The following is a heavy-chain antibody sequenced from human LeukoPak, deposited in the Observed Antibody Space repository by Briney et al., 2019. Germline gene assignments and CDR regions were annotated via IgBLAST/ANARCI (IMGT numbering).Heavy chain of an antibody. Sequence: VKPSETLSLTCTVSGRSISTYYWGWVRQPPGKGLEWIGYIYYSGSTNYNPSLKSRVTISVATSKNQFSLQLSSVTAADTAVYYCTRQYDSRYFDYWGQGTLVTVSS. CDR3: TRQYDSRYFDY. D-gene: IGHD3-22*01. V-gene: IGHV4-59*01. J-gene: IGHJ4*02. CDR1: GRSISTYY. CDR2: IYYSGST.